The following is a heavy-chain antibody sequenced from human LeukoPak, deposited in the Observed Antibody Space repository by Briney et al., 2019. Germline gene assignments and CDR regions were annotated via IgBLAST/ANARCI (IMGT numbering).Heavy chain of an antibody. V-gene: IGHV1-2*02. CDR2: IKPNSGGT. J-gene: IGHJ5*02. Sequence: ASVKVSCKASGYSFADYYMHWVRQAPGQGLEWMGWIKPNSGGTRSAQKFQGRVTMTRDTSISTAYMELSRLRSDDTAVYYCARGRYSSSWYFYFSAPVCWFDPWGQGTLVTVSS. CDR3: ARGRYSSSWYFYFSAPVCWFDP. D-gene: IGHD6-13*01. CDR1: GYSFADYY.